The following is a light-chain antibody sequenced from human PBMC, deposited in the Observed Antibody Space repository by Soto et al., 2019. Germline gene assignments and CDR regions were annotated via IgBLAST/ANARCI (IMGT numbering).Light chain of an antibody. V-gene: IGLV1-40*01. CDR2: DNT. CDR1: NSNIGAGYD. J-gene: IGLJ2*01. Sequence: QSVLTQPPSVSGAPGQRVTISCTGSNSNIGAGYDVHWYQQLPGTAPKLLIYDNTNRPSGVSVRFSGSKSGTSASLAISGLQAEDEADYYCQSFDKYLSAVVFGGGTKVTVL. CDR3: QSFDKYLSAVV.